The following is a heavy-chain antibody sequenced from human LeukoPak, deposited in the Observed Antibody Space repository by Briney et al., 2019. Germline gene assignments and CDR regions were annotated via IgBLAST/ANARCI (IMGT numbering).Heavy chain of an antibody. Sequence: GGSLRLSCAASGFTFSSYSMNWVRQAPGKGLEWVSYISSSSSTIYYADSVKGRFTISRDNAKNSLYLQMNSLRAEDTAVYYCARGGIAMAGSMSLMDWGQGTLVTVSS. J-gene: IGHJ4*02. V-gene: IGHV3-48*01. D-gene: IGHD6-19*01. CDR3: ARGGIAMAGSMSLMD. CDR1: GFTFSSYS. CDR2: ISSSSSTI.